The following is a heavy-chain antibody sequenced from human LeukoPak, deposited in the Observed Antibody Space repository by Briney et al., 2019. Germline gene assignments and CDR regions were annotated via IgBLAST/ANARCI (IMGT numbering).Heavy chain of an antibody. V-gene: IGHV3-7*01. D-gene: IGHD3-9*01. CDR2: IKQDGSEK. J-gene: IGHJ3*02. CDR3: ARDLGYYDILTGYSHDAFDI. Sequence: GGSLRLSCAASGFTFSSYWMSWVRQAPGKWLEWVANIKQDGSEKYYVDSVKGRFTISRDNAKNTLYLQMNSLRAEDTAVYYCARDLGYYDILTGYSHDAFDIWGQGTMVTVSS. CDR1: GFTFSSYW.